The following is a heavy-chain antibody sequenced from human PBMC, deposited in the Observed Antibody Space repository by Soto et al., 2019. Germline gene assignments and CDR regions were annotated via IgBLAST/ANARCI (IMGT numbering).Heavy chain of an antibody. V-gene: IGHV3-30-3*01. CDR2: ISYDGSNK. Sequence: LRLSCAASGFTFSSYAMHWVRQAPGKGLEWVAVISYDGSNKYYADSVKGRFTISRDNSKNTLYLQMNSLRAEDTAVYYCAREWHPLAFWGDYYYYGMDVWGQGTTVTVSS. CDR1: GFTFSSYA. D-gene: IGHD7-27*01. CDR3: AREWHPLAFWGDYYYYGMDV. J-gene: IGHJ6*02.